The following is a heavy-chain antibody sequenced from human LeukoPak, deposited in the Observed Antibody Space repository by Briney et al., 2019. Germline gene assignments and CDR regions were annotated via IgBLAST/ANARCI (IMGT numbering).Heavy chain of an antibody. V-gene: IGHV3-30*02. CDR2: IRYDGSNK. D-gene: IGHD3-9*01. CDR1: GFTFSSYG. J-gene: IGHJ4*02. CDR3: AKNMDILTGYLWSLDY. Sequence: GGSLRLSCAASGFTFSSYGMHWVRQAPGKGLEWVAFIRYDGSNKYYADSVKGRFTISRDNSKNTLYLQMNSLRAEDTAVYYCAKNMDILTGYLWSLDYWGQGTLVTVSS.